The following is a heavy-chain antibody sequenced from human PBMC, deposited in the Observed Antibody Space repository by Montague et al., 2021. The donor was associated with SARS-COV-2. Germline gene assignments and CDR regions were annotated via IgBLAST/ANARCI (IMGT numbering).Heavy chain of an antibody. Sequence: PALVKPTQTLTLTCTFSGFSLSTSGMCVSWIRQPPGKALEWLALIDWDDDKFYSTSLKTRLTISKDTSKNQVVPTMTNMDPVDTATYYCARVRHFVTTFDYWGQGTLVTVSS. V-gene: IGHV2-70*01. CDR2: IDWDDDK. CDR3: ARVRHFVTTFDY. D-gene: IGHD2/OR15-2a*01. CDR1: GFSLSTSGMC. J-gene: IGHJ4*02.